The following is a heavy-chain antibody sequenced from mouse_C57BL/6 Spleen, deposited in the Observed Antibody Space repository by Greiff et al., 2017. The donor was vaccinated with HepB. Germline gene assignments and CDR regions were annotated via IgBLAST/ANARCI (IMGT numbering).Heavy chain of an antibody. CDR1: GYSITSGYY. J-gene: IGHJ1*03. CDR3: ARGSSYGYFDV. CDR2: ISYDGSN. Sequence: DVKLVESGPGLVKPSQSLSLTCSVTGYSITSGYYWNWIRQFPGNKLEWMGYISYDGSNNYNPSLKNRISITRDTSKNQFFLKLNSVTTEDTATYYCARGSSYGYFDVWGTGTTVTVSS. D-gene: IGHD1-1*01. V-gene: IGHV3-6*01.